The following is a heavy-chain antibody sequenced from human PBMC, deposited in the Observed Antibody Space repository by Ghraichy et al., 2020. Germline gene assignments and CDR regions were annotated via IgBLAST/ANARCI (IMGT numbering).Heavy chain of an antibody. CDR3: VRVHSGIWPHAFDI. V-gene: IGHV3-11*01. CDR2: ISGSGITR. Sequence: GGSLRLSCAASGFTFTDYYMTWIRQAPGKGLEWVSYISGSGITREYADSLMARFTISRDTAKTSMYLEMDSLRGENTAVYSCVRVHSGIWPHAFDILCQGTMVTVSS. J-gene: IGHJ3*02. CDR1: GFTFTDYY. D-gene: IGHD1-26*01.